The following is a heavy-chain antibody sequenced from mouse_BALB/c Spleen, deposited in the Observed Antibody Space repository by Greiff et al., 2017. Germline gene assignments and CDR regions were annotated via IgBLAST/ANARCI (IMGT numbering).Heavy chain of an antibody. D-gene: IGHD2-4*01. CDR3: ARHYEGAMDY. Sequence: QVQLQQPGAELVKPGASVKLSCKASGYTFTSYWMHWVKQRPGQGLEWIGEIDPSDSYTNYNQKFKGKATLTVDKSSSTAYMQLSSLTSEDSSVYYCARHYEGAMDYWGQGTSVTVSS. V-gene: IGHV1-69*02. J-gene: IGHJ4*01. CDR1: GYTFTSYW. CDR2: IDPSDSYT.